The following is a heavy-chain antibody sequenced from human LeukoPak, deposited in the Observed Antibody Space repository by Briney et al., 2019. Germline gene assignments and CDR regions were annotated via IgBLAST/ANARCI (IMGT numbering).Heavy chain of an antibody. D-gene: IGHD3-22*01. CDR3: ARLNYYDSSGYYYVDGIDY. CDR2: IIPIFGTA. CDR1: GGTFSGYA. Sequence: ASVKVSCKASGGTFSGYAISWVRQAPGQGLEWMGGIIPIFGTANYAQKFQGRVTITADESTSTAYMELSSLRSEDTAVYYCARLNYYDSSGYYYVDGIDYWGQGTLVTVSS. J-gene: IGHJ4*02. V-gene: IGHV1-69*13.